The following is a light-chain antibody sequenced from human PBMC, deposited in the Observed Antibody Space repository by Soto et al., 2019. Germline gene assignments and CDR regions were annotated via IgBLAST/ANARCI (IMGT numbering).Light chain of an antibody. CDR3: TSWGI. CDR2: LVS. CDR1: TSDIGDYNY. Sequence: QSALTQPASVSGSPGQSITISCTGTTSDIGDYNYVSWYQHLPDKVPKLIISLVSNRPSGVSNRFSGSKSGNTASLTISGLQAEDEGDYYCTSWGIFGTGTRSPS. V-gene: IGLV2-14*01. J-gene: IGLJ1*01.